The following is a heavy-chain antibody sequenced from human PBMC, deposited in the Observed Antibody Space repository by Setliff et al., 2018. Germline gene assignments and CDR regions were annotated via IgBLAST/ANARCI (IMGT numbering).Heavy chain of an antibody. V-gene: IGHV4-59*08. CDR3: ASHPRVTIFGVVAFDY. Sequence: SETLSLTCSVSGDSIFDNYWSWIRQSPGRGLEWIAYISYTGSTNYNPSLKSRVTISLDTSKNHFSLNLRSVTAADTAVYYCASHPRVTIFGVVAFDYWGQGILVTVSS. J-gene: IGHJ4*02. D-gene: IGHD3-3*01. CDR1: GDSIFDNY. CDR2: ISYTGST.